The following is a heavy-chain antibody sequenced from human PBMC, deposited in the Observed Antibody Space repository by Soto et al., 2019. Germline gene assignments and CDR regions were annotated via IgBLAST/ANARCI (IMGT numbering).Heavy chain of an antibody. D-gene: IGHD3-10*01. J-gene: IGHJ4*02. V-gene: IGHV4-31*03. CDR1: GGSISSASYY. Sequence: QVQLQESGPGLVKPSQTLSLTCTVSGGSISSASYYWSWIRQHTGKGLEYIGHIYYSGSTYYNPSLKSRVTISLDTSKNQFSLQLRSVTDADTAVYYCARDSGYFGSGSPLDYWGQGTLVTAAS. CDR2: IYYSGST. CDR3: ARDSGYFGSGSPLDY.